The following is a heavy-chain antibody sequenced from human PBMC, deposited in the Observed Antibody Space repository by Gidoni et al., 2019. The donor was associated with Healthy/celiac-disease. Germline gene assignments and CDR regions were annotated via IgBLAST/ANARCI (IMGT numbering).Heavy chain of an antibody. V-gene: IGHV3-30*03. J-gene: IGHJ4*02. CDR1: GFTFSSYG. Sequence: QVQLVESGGGVVQPGRSLRLSCAASGFTFSSYGIHLVRQDPGKGLEWVAVISYDGSNKYYADSVKGRFTISRDNSKNTLYLQMNSLRAEDTAVYYCARGSGGIFGVVGDYWGQGTLVTVSS. D-gene: IGHD3-3*01. CDR3: ARGSGGIFGVVGDY. CDR2: ISYDGSNK.